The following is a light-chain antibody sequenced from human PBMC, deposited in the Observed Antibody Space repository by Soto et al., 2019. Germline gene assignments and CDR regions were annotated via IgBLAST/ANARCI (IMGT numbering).Light chain of an antibody. Sequence: SYELTQSPSVSVAPGKTARITCGGNNIETKSVHWYQQKPGQAPVLVPYSDSDRPSGIPDRFSGSNSGNTATLTISRVEAGDEADYYCQVWDNSSDHVIFGGGTKLTVL. J-gene: IGLJ2*01. CDR3: QVWDNSSDHVI. CDR1: NIETKS. CDR2: SDS. V-gene: IGLV3-21*04.